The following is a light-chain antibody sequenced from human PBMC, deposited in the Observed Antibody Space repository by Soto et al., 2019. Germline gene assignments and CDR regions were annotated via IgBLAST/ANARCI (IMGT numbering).Light chain of an antibody. Sequence: DIALTQSPGTLSLSPGDRAILSCRASQSVNSGSLAWYQQRPGQAPRLLIYGATIRATGIPDKFSGSGSGTDFTLTISRLEPEDFAVYYCQQYGSSVRKFGQGTKVEIK. J-gene: IGKJ1*01. CDR3: QQYGSSVRK. CDR2: GAT. V-gene: IGKV3-20*01. CDR1: QSVNSGS.